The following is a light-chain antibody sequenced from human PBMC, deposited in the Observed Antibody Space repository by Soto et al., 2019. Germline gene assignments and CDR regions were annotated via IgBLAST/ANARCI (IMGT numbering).Light chain of an antibody. CDR2: GAS. CDR1: QSVSGNF. Sequence: EIVLTQSPGTLSLSRGERATLSCWASQSVSGNFLAWYQQKRGQAPRLLIHGASNRATGIPDRFSGSGSGTDFTLTITRLEPEDFAVYYCQQYGGSPRTFGQGTKVDI. CDR3: QQYGGSPRT. J-gene: IGKJ1*01. V-gene: IGKV3-20*01.